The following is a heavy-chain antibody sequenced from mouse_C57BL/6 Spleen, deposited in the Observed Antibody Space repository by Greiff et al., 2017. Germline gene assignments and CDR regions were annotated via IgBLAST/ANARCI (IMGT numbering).Heavy chain of an antibody. Sequence: DVKLQESGAELVRPGASVKLSCTASGFNIKDDYMHWVKQRPEQGLEWIGWIDPENGDTEYASKFQGKATITADTSSNTAYLQLSSLTSEDTAVYYCTKGVKAYWGQGTTLTVSS. CDR3: TKGVKAY. CDR1: GFNIKDDY. V-gene: IGHV14-4*01. J-gene: IGHJ2*01. CDR2: IDPENGDT. D-gene: IGHD2-2*01.